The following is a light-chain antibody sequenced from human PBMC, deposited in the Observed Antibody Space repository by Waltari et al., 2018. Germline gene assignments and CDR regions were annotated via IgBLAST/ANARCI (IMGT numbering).Light chain of an antibody. CDR2: AAS. CDR3: QQSDSTPART. V-gene: IGKV1-39*01. CDR1: QSISSY. Sequence: DIQMTQSPSSLPASVGDSVTITRRASQSISSYLYRYQQKPGNAPKLLIYAASSLQSAVPSRFSGSGSGTHITLTISSLQPEDFATYYCQQSDSTPARTFGGGTKGESK. J-gene: IGKJ4*01.